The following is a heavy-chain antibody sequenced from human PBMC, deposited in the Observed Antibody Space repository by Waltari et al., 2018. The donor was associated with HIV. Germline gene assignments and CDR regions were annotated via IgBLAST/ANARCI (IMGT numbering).Heavy chain of an antibody. CDR1: GGSISSGSYY. J-gene: IGHJ6*02. V-gene: IGHV4-61*02. CDR2: IYTSGST. CDR3: ARTVVPDYYGMDV. D-gene: IGHD2-15*01. Sequence: QVQLQESGPGLVKPSQTLSLTCTVSGGSISSGSYYWSWIRQPAGKGLEWIGRIYTSGSTNYNPSLKSRVTISVDTSKNQFSLKLSSVTAADTAVYYCARTVVPDYYGMDVWGQGTTVTVSS.